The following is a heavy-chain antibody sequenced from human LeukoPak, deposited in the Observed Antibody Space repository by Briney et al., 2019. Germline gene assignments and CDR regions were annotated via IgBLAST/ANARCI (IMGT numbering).Heavy chain of an antibody. CDR3: ARGPVAGTFDS. V-gene: IGHV3-48*02. Sequence: GGSQTLSCSTSLFTFNGLHMHGPRQAPGMGLEHVAWISSLDSTTYYAYSVVGRFTIYRDNDKDLLFLQMDSLREDDTAIYYCARGPVAGTFDSWGQGTLVTVSS. J-gene: IGHJ4*02. CDR2: ISSLDSTT. CDR1: LFTFNGLH.